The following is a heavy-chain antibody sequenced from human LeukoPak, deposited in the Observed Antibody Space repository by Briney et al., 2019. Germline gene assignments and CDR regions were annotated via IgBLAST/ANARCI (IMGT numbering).Heavy chain of an antibody. V-gene: IGHV3-30*01. J-gene: IGHJ5*02. CDR1: GFTFSSYA. Sequence: PGRSLRLSCAASGFTFSSYAMHWVRQAPGKGLEWVAVISYDGSNKYYADSVKGRFTISRDNSKNTLYLQMNSLRAEDTAVYYCARGGYCSGGSCYRASWFDPWGQGTLVTVSS. CDR3: ARGGYCSGGSCYRASWFDP. CDR2: ISYDGSNK. D-gene: IGHD2-15*01.